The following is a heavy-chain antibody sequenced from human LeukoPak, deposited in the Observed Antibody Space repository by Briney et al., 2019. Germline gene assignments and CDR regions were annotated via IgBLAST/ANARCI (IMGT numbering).Heavy chain of an antibody. J-gene: IGHJ4*02. CDR3: AKDRFGSGTNYLDS. V-gene: IGHV3-30*02. CDR2: LIFDGTKR. Sequence: GGSLRLSCAASGFSFSQYGMHWVRQAPGKGLEWVAFLIFDGTKRLYADSVKGRFTISRDNSNNTVNLHVTSLTADDTAVYYCAKDRFGSGTNYLDSWGQGTLVTVSS. CDR1: GFSFSQYG. D-gene: IGHD3-10*01.